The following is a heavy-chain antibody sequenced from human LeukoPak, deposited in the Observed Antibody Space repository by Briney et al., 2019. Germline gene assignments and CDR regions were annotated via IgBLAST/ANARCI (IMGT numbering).Heavy chain of an antibody. CDR3: AKNNATVRYFQH. D-gene: IGHD4-17*01. CDR2: MNPNSGNT. V-gene: IGHV1-8*02. Sequence: ASVKVSCKASGYTFTSYGISWVRQATGQGLEWMGWMNPNSGNTGYAQKFQGRITMTRNTSISTAYMELSSLRSEDTAVYYCAKNNATVRYFQHWGQGTLVTVSS. J-gene: IGHJ1*01. CDR1: GYTFTSYG.